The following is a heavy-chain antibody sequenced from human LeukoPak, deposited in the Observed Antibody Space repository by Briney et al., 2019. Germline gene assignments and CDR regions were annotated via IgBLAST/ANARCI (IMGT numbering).Heavy chain of an antibody. CDR1: GFTFSSYG. CDR3: IAVAPSAQIDAFDI. D-gene: IGHD6-19*01. CDR2: ISGSGGRK. J-gene: IGHJ3*02. V-gene: IGHV3-23*01. Sequence: GGSLRLSCAASGFTFSSYGMSWVRQAPGKGVEWVSAISGSGGRKYYADSVKGRFTISRDNSKNTLYLQMNSLRAEDTAVYYAIAVAPSAQIDAFDIWGQGTMVTVSS.